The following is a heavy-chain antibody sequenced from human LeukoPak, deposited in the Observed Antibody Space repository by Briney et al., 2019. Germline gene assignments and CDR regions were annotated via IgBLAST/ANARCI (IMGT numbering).Heavy chain of an antibody. CDR1: GGSISSSSYY. CDR2: IYYSGST. V-gene: IGHV4-39*07. D-gene: IGHD6-13*01. Sequence: ETLSLTCTVSGGSISSSSYYWGWIRQPPGKGLEWIGSIYYSGSTYYNPSLKSRVTISVDTSKNQFSLKLSSVTAADTAVYYCARDLGTGYSSSFNWFDPWGQGTLVTVSS. CDR3: ARDLGTGYSSSFNWFDP. J-gene: IGHJ5*02.